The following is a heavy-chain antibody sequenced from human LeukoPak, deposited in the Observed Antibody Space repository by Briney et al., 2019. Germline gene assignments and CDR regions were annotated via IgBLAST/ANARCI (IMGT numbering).Heavy chain of an antibody. CDR2: INSDGSST. CDR3: AGEPGTAATNHYYYGMDG. D-gene: IGHD2-21*02. J-gene: IGHJ6*02. CDR1: GFTFSTYW. V-gene: IGHV3-74*01. Sequence: GGSLRLSCAASGFTFSTYWMHWVRQAPGKGLVWVSRINSDGSSTSYADSVKGRFTISRDNAKNTLYLQMNSLRAEDTAVYYCAGEPGTAATNHYYYGMDGWCQGTTVTVSS.